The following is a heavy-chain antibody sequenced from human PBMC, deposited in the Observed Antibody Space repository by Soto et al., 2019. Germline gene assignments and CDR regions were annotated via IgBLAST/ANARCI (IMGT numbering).Heavy chain of an antibody. Sequence: ASVKVSCKASGGTFSSYAISWVRQAPGQGLEWMGGIIPIFGTANYAQKFQGRVTITADESRSTAYMELSSLRSEDTAVYYCARGQYCSSTSCYGYYGMDVWGQGTTVTVSS. D-gene: IGHD2-2*01. J-gene: IGHJ6*02. CDR3: ARGQYCSSTSCYGYYGMDV. CDR1: GGTFSSYA. CDR2: IIPIFGTA. V-gene: IGHV1-69*13.